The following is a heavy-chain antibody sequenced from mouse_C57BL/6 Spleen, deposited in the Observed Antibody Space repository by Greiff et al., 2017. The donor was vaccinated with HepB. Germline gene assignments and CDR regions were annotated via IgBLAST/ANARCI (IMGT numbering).Heavy chain of an antibody. CDR3: VRLPSNYGSSGAY. D-gene: IGHD1-1*01. CDR2: IRSKSNNYAT. Sequence: EVQGVESGGGLVQPKGSLKLSCAASGFSFNTYAMNWVRQAPGKGLEWVARIRSKSNNYATYYADSVKDRFTISRDDSESMLYLQMNNLKTEDTAMYYCVRLPSNYGSSGAYWGQGTLVTVSA. J-gene: IGHJ3*01. CDR1: GFSFNTYA. V-gene: IGHV10-1*01.